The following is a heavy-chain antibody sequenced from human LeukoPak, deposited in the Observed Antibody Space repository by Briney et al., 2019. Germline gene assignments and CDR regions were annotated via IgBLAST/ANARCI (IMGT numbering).Heavy chain of an antibody. CDR3: AKVLTVSQDY. J-gene: IGHJ4*02. CDR2: IGGGSENT. CDR1: GFTFSSYA. Sequence: GGSLRLSCAASGFTFSSYAMSWVRQAPGKGLEWLSTIGGGSENTYCADSVRGRFTISRDNSKNTVYLQMKSLRADDTAVYFCAKVLTVSQDYWGQGTLVTVSP. D-gene: IGHD1-20*01. V-gene: IGHV3-23*01.